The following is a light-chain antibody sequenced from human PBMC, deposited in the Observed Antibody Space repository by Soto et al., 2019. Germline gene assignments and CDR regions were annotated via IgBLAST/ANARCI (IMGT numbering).Light chain of an antibody. V-gene: IGKV3-20*01. J-gene: IGKJ1*01. CDR3: QQYGSSPWT. Sequence: EMVLTQSPGTLSLSPGERATLSCRASQSVSSSYLAWYQQKPGQAPRLLIYGASSRATGIPDRFSGSGSGTDFTLTISRLEPEDCAVYYCQQYGSSPWTFGHGPKVEI. CDR2: GAS. CDR1: QSVSSSY.